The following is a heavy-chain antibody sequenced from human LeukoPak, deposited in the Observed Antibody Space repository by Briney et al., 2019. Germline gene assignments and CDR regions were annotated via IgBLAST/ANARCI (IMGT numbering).Heavy chain of an antibody. CDR3: ARDPHGDAFDI. CDR1: GFTVSSNY. Sequence: GGSLILSCAASGFTVSSNYMSWVRQAPGKGLEWVSVIYSGGSTYYADSVKGRFTISRDNSKNTLYLQMNSLRAEDTAVYYCARDPHGDAFDIWGQGTMVTVSS. V-gene: IGHV3-53*01. J-gene: IGHJ3*02. CDR2: IYSGGST.